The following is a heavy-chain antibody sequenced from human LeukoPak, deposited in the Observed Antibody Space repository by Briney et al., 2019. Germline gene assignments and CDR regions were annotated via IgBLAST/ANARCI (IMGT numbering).Heavy chain of an antibody. D-gene: IGHD3-22*01. Sequence: ASVKVSCKASGYTFTSYGISWVRQAPGQGLEWMGWISAYNGNTNYAQKLQGRVTMTTDTSTSTAYMELRSLRSDDTAVYYCARDAETYYYDSSGYPHWYFDLWGRGTLVTVSS. CDR3: ARDAETYYYDSSGYPHWYFDL. V-gene: IGHV1-18*01. CDR2: ISAYNGNT. J-gene: IGHJ2*01. CDR1: GYTFTSYG.